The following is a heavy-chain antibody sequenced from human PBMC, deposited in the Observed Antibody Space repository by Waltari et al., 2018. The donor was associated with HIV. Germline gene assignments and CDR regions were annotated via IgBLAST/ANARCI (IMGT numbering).Heavy chain of an antibody. V-gene: IGHV4-34*01. J-gene: IGHJ4*02. D-gene: IGHD5-12*01. CDR1: GGSFSGYY. CDR3: ARGSENVDIVATILVYCDY. CDR2: INHSGST. Sequence: QVQLQQWGAGLLKPSETLSLTCAVYGGSFSGYYWSWIRQPPGKGLEWIGEINHSGSTNYNPSLKSRVTISVDTSKNQFSLKLSSVTAADTAVYYCARGSENVDIVATILVYCDYWGQGTLVTVSS.